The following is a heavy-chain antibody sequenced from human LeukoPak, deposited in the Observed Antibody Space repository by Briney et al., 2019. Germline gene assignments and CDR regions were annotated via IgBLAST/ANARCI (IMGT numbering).Heavy chain of an antibody. CDR2: LSDSAVSS. CDR3: AKAPDSSGFPSYFDS. J-gene: IGHJ4*02. Sequence: GGSLRLSCAVSGFTFSTFAMNWVRQAPGKGLEWVSSLSDSAVSSYYADSVKGRFTISRDNSKNKLYLQMNSVRAEDTATYCCAKAPDSSGFPSYFDSWGQGTLVAVSS. D-gene: IGHD3-22*01. CDR1: GFTFSTFA. V-gene: IGHV3-23*01.